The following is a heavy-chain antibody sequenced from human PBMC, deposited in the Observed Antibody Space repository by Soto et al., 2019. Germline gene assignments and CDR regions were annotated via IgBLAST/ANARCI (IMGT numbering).Heavy chain of an antibody. J-gene: IGHJ3*02. D-gene: IGHD4-17*01. CDR1: GCSICSGGYY. Sequence: TMSLTSTVSGCSICSGGYYWSWNRQHPGKGLEWIGYIYYSGSTYYNPSLKSRVTISVDTSKNQFSLKLSSVTAADTAVYYCARDPSPYGDYAFDIWGQGTMVTVS. CDR2: IYYSGST. V-gene: IGHV4-31*03. CDR3: ARDPSPYGDYAFDI.